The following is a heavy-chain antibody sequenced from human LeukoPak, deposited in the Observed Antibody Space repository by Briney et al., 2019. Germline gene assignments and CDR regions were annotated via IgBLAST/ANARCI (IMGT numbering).Heavy chain of an antibody. CDR3: AKPPGWEQTFQH. V-gene: IGHV3-23*01. D-gene: IGHD1-26*01. CDR1: GFTFSSYA. CDR2: ISGSGGST. Sequence: GGSLRLSCAASGFTFSSYAMSGVRQAPGKGLEWVSAISGSGGSTYYADSVKGRFTISRDNSKNTLYLQMNSLRAEDTAVYYCAKPPGWEQTFQHWGQGTLVTVSS. J-gene: IGHJ1*01.